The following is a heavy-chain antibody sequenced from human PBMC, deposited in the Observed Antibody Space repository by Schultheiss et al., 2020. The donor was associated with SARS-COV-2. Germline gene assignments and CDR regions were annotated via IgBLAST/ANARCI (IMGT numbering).Heavy chain of an antibody. V-gene: IGHV3-30*03. Sequence: GESLKISCAASGFTFSSYGMHWVRQAPGKGLEWVAVISYDGSKKEYADSVKGRFTISRDNSKNTLYLQMNSLRAEDTAVYYCARDRATYYYGMDVWGQGTTVTVSS. D-gene: IGHD3-10*01. CDR2: ISYDGSKK. CDR3: ARDRATYYYGMDV. CDR1: GFTFSSYG. J-gene: IGHJ6*02.